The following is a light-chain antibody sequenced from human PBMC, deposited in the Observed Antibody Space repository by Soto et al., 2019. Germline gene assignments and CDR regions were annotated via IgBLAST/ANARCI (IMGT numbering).Light chain of an antibody. V-gene: IGKV3-20*01. Sequence: EIVLTQSPGTLSLSPGEGATLSCRASQSVVRSYLAWYQQKPGQAPRLLIYGASSRATGIPDRFSGSGSGTDYTLTISRLEPEDFAVYYCQQYGSSPQTFGRGTKLEIK. CDR3: QQYGSSPQT. CDR1: QSVVRSY. CDR2: GAS. J-gene: IGKJ2*01.